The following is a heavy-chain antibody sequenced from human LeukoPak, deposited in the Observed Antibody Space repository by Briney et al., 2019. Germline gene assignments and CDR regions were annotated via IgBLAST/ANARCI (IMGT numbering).Heavy chain of an antibody. D-gene: IGHD3-3*01. V-gene: IGHV1-8*03. CDR3: ARRSTIFGVVNYYYMDV. Sequence: ASVKVSCKASGYTFTSYDINWVRQATGQGLEWMGWMNPNSGNTGYAQKFQGRVTITRNTSISTAYMELSSLRSEDTAVYYCARRSTIFGVVNYYYMDVWGKGTTVTVSS. CDR2: MNPNSGNT. J-gene: IGHJ6*03. CDR1: GYTFTSYD.